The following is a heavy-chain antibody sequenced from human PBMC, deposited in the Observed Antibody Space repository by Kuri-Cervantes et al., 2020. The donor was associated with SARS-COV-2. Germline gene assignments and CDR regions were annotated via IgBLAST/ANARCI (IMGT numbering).Heavy chain of an antibody. CDR1: GGSFSGYY. Sequence: ESLKISCAVYGGSFSGYYWSWIRQPPGKGLEWLGEINHSGSANYSPSLKSRVTISVDTSKNQFSLRLSSVTAADTGVYYCARASTTIYGVLIALFSSNAFGIWGQGTMVTVSS. D-gene: IGHD3-3*01. CDR2: INHSGSA. J-gene: IGHJ3*02. CDR3: ARASTTIYGVLIALFSSNAFGI. V-gene: IGHV4-34*01.